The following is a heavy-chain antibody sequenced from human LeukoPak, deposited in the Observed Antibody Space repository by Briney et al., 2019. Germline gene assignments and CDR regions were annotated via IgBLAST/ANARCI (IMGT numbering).Heavy chain of an antibody. CDR1: GFTFSSYA. CDR3: AKARGSGNSIYFDH. J-gene: IGHJ4*02. CDR2: LSDSGVTT. V-gene: IGHV3-23*01. Sequence: GGSLRLSCATSGFTFSSYATSWVRQAPGKGLEWVSALSDSGVTTYYADSVKGRFTISRDNSKNTLFLQMNSLRVEDTAVYFCAKARGSGNSIYFDHWGQGTLVTVSS. D-gene: IGHD4-23*01.